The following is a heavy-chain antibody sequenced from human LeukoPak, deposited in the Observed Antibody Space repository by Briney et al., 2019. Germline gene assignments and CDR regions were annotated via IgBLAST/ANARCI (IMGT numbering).Heavy chain of an antibody. CDR1: GFTFSNHA. CDR2: ISGSGGST. D-gene: IGHD6-6*01. Sequence: GSLRLSCAASGFTFSNHAMTWVRQVPGKGMEWVSTISGSGGSTYYADSLKGRITISRDNAKNTLYLQMNSLRAEDTAVYYCVRDRPSFAFDYWGQGTLVTVSS. V-gene: IGHV3-23*01. CDR3: VRDRPSFAFDY. J-gene: IGHJ4*02.